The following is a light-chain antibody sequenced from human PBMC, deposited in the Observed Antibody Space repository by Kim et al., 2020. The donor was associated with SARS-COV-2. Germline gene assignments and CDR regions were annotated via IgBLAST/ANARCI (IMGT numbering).Light chain of an antibody. CDR2: EDA. J-gene: IGLJ3*02. CDR1: SSNVGGYSS. CDR3: SSYTSSDAWV. V-gene: IGLV2-14*01. Sequence: GQWITISCSGSSSNVGGYSSGSWYRQHPGNAPSLRIYEDAKRPSGVSNGSSDSNSGNTASLTISGRRSEDEDDYYGSSYTSSDAWVFGGGTKVTVL.